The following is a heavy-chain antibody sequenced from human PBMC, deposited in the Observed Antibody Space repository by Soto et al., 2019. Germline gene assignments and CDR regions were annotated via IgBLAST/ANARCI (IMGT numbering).Heavy chain of an antibody. J-gene: IGHJ4*02. CDR3: ACIKGGT. V-gene: IGHV3-74*01. CDR1: GFTFSSYW. CDR2: INSDGSST. D-gene: IGHD1-1*01. Sequence: EVQLVESGGGSVQPGGSLRLSCAASGFTFSSYWMYWVRQAPGKGLVWVSRINSDGSSTSYADSVKGRFTVSRDNAKNTLYMQMNSLRADDTAVYYCACIKGGTWGQGTLVTVSS.